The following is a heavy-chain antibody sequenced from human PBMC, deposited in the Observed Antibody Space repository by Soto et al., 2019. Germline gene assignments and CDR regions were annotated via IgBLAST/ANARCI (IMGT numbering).Heavy chain of an antibody. CDR2: MSGSGGKT. Sequence: EVQLLESGGGLVQPGESLRLSCEASGFSFMSSGMSWVRQAPGKGLEWVAVMSGSGGKTHYADSVKGRFSSSRDNSKNLMYLQKTLLTAEDTAVYHCEYEFGSGYAAGFPFDHWGQGTLVTVSS. D-gene: IGHD5-12*01. CDR1: GFSFMSSG. V-gene: IGHV3-23*01. CDR3: EYEFGSGYAAGFPFDH. J-gene: IGHJ4*02.